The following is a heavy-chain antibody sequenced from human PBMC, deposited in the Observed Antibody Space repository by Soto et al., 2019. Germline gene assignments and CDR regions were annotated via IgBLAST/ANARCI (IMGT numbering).Heavy chain of an antibody. CDR3: ARGRGALTVVSNWFDP. D-gene: IGHD2-15*01. Sequence: PGGSLRLSCEGFGFNFEDYAMHWIRQAPGKGLERVSGINWNGGITGYADSVKGRFTVSRDNANNSLHLEMSSLKTEDTALYYCARGRGALTVVSNWFDPWGQGTLVTVSS. J-gene: IGHJ5*02. CDR1: GFNFEDYA. V-gene: IGHV3-9*01. CDR2: INWNGGIT.